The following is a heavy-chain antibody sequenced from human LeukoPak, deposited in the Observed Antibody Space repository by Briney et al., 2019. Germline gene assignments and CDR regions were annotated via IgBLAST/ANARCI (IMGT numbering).Heavy chain of an antibody. CDR3: AKEELGHFDSSY. V-gene: IGHV3-23*01. J-gene: IGHJ4*02. CDR1: GFTVTNYP. CDR2: KGAYGGGT. Sequence: GGSLRLSCAVSGFTVTNYPMSWVRQAPGKGLQWVSSKGAYGGGTYYADSVKGRFTISRDNSKNTLYLQMNSLRAEDTALYYCAKEELGHFDSSYWGQGTLVSVSS. D-gene: IGHD3-9*01.